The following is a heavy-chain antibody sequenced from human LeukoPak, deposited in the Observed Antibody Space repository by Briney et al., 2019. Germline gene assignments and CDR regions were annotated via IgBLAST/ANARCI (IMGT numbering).Heavy chain of an antibody. CDR1: GFTFSSYA. CDR2: ISSNGGST. J-gene: IGHJ4*02. D-gene: IGHD1-26*01. CDR3: ASSMSGSYYEPLDY. Sequence: GGSLRLSCAASGFTFSSYAMHWVRQAPGKGLEYVSAISSNGGSTYYANSVKGRFTISRDNSKNTLYLQMGSLRAEDMAVYYCASSMSGSYYEPLDYWGQGTLVTVSS. V-gene: IGHV3-64*01.